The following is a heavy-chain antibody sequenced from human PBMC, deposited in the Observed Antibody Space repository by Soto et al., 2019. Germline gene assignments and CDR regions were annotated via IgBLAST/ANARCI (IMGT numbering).Heavy chain of an antibody. V-gene: IGHV3-30*18. CDR3: AKEAYDDYGDYIEYFQH. J-gene: IGHJ1*01. D-gene: IGHD4-17*01. CDR1: GFTFSSYG. Sequence: GGSLRLSCAASGFTFSSYGMHWVRQAPGKGLEWVAVISYDGSNKYYADSVKGRFTISRDNSKNTLYLQMNSLRAEDTAVYYCAKEAYDDYGDYIEYFQHWGQGTLVTVSS. CDR2: ISYDGSNK.